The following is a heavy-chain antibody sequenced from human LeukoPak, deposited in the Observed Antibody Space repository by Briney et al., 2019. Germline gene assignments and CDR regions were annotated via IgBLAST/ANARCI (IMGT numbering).Heavy chain of an antibody. CDR1: GESFSGYY. D-gene: IGHD6-13*01. J-gene: IGHJ4*02. V-gene: IGHV4-34*01. Sequence: SETLSLTCAFYGESFSGYYWSWIRQPPGKGLEWIGEIHHSGTTNYNPSLKSRVTISVDTSKNQFSLKLTSVTAADTAVHYCARDGESSSWYTFDYWGQGTLVTVSS. CDR2: IHHSGTT. CDR3: ARDGESSSWYTFDY.